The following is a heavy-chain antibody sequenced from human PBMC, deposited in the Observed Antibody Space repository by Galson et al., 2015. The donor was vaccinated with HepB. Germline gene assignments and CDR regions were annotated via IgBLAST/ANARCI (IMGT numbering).Heavy chain of an antibody. CDR3: ARFIQQLCDY. CDR2: ISPYNGKT. J-gene: IGHJ4*02. Sequence: SVKVSCKASGYSFSNYGISWVRQAPGQGLEWMGRISPYNGKTDYAQNFQGRVTMTTDTSTTTAYAALRSLRSDDTAAYYCARFIQQLCDYWGQGTLVTVSS. CDR1: GYSFSNYG. V-gene: IGHV1-18*01. D-gene: IGHD6-13*01.